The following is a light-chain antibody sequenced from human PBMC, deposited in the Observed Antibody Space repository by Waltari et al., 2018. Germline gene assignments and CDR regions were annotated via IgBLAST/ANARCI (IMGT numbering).Light chain of an antibody. CDR1: SGHSSNV. J-gene: IGLJ3*02. CDR2: VNSDGSH. CDR3: QTGGNGTWV. V-gene: IGLV4-69*01. Sequence: QLVLTQSPSASASLGASVKLTCTLSSGHSSNVTAWHQQQPEKGPRSLMKVNSDGSHSKGDDIPDRFAGSGLGAERYLTISRLQSEDEADYYCQTGGNGTWVFGGGTKLTVL.